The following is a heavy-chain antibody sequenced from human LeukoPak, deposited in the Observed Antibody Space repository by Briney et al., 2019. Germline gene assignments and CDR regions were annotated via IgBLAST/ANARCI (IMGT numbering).Heavy chain of an antibody. CDR2: IYTSGST. CDR1: GGSISSYY. CDR3: ARVTGYVMEDYFDY. Sequence: SETLSLTCTVSGGSISSYYWSWIRQPAGKGLEWIGRIYTSGSTNYNPSLKSRVTISVDTSKNQFSLRLSSVTAADTAVYYCARVTGYVMEDYFDYWGQGTLVTVSS. V-gene: IGHV4-4*07. J-gene: IGHJ4*02. D-gene: IGHD6-13*01.